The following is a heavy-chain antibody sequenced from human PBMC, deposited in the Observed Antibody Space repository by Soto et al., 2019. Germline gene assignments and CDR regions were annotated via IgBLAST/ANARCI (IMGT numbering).Heavy chain of an antibody. Sequence: QVQLVQSGAEVKKPGASVKVSCKASGYTFTSYAMHWVRQAPGQRPEWMGWINAGNGNTKYSQKFQGRVALSRDTSGSTAYMELSRLRSEDTAVYYCARDVDSEGYYDSSGYQDGGQGTLVTVSS. V-gene: IGHV1-3*01. CDR3: ARDVDSEGYYDSSGYQD. CDR2: INAGNGNT. D-gene: IGHD3-22*01. J-gene: IGHJ4*02. CDR1: GYTFTSYA.